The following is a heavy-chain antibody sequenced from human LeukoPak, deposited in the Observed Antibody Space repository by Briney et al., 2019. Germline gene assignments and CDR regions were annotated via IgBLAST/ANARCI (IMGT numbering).Heavy chain of an antibody. CDR1: GVAFSSYW. CDR2: IKQDGSEK. V-gene: IGHV3-7*01. CDR3: AREHYYGSGDY. D-gene: IGHD3-10*01. J-gene: IGHJ4*02. Sequence: GGSLRLSCAASGVAFSSYWMSWVRQAPGKGLEWVANIKQDGSEKYYVDSVKGRFTISRDNAKNSLYLQMNSLRAEDTAVYYCAREHYYGSGDYWGQGTLVTVSS.